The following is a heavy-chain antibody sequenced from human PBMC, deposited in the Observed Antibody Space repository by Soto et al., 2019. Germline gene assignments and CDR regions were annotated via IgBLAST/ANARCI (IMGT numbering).Heavy chain of an antibody. V-gene: IGHV3-23*01. D-gene: IGHD5-18*01. CDR3: AKSGYSYGYTLKGAYYFDY. CDR2: ISGSGGST. Sequence: GGSLRLSCAASGFTFSSYAMSWVRQAPGKGLEWVSAISGSGGSTYYADSVKGRFTISRDNSKNTLNLQMNSLRAEDTAVYYCAKSGYSYGYTLKGAYYFDYWGQGTLVTVSS. CDR1: GFTFSSYA. J-gene: IGHJ4*02.